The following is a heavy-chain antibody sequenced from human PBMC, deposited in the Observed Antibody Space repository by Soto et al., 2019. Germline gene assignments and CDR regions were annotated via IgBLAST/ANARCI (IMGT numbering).Heavy chain of an antibody. D-gene: IGHD3-22*01. CDR1: GFTFSSYA. CDR2: ISYDGSNK. V-gene: IGHV3-30-3*01. CDR3: ARGSSDYDSRGKIDY. J-gene: IGHJ4*02. Sequence: GGSLRLSCAASGFTFSSYAMHWVRQAPGKGLEWVAVISYDGSNKYYADSVKGRFTISRDNSKNTLYLQMNSLRAEDTAVYYCARGSSDYDSRGKIDYWGQGTLVTRLL.